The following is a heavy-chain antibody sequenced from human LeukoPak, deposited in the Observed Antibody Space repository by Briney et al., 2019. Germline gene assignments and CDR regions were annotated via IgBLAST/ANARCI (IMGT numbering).Heavy chain of an antibody. CDR2: ISGSGGST. D-gene: IGHD2-15*01. Sequence: GGSLRLSCAASGFTFSSYAMSWVRQAPGKGLEWVSAISGSGGSTYYADSVKGRFTISRDNSKNTLYLQMNSLRAEDTAVYYCANIPPTSGRLGYDAFDIWGQGTMVTVSS. V-gene: IGHV3-23*01. CDR1: GFTFSSYA. J-gene: IGHJ3*02. CDR3: ANIPPTSGRLGYDAFDI.